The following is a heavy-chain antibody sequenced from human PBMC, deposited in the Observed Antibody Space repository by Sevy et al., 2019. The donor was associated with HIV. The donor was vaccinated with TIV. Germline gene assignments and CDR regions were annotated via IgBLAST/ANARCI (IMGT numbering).Heavy chain of an antibody. J-gene: IGHJ4*02. V-gene: IGHV3-23*01. CDR2: ISGSGGST. Sequence: GGSVRLSCAASGFTFSSYAMSWVRQAPGKGLEWVSAISGSGGSTYYADSVKGRFTISRDNSKNTLYLQMNSLRAEDTAVYYCAKRQTSTYYDSSGYKEGALDYWGQGTLVTVSS. D-gene: IGHD3-22*01. CDR3: AKRQTSTYYDSSGYKEGALDY. CDR1: GFTFSSYA.